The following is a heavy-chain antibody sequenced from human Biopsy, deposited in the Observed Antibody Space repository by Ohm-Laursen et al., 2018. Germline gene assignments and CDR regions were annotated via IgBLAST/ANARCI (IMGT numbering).Heavy chain of an antibody. V-gene: IGHV2-70*04. CDR2: IDWDDDK. Sequence: TQTLTLTCSFSGFSLSSTGMRISWVRQPPGKALECLGRIDWDDDKFYSPSLETRLSLPKDTTTNQVVLTLTDVDPEDTATYYCARTRAHNFGALEFWGQGILATVSS. CDR1: GFSLSSTGMR. CDR3: ARTRAHNFGALEF. J-gene: IGHJ4*01. D-gene: IGHD1-1*01.